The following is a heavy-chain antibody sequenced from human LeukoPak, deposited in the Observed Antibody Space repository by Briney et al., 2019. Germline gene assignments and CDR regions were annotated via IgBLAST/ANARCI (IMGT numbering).Heavy chain of an antibody. CDR1: GFTFNRDW. CDR2: IKQDGSEK. V-gene: IGHV3-7*01. D-gene: IGHD2-2*02. CDR3: ARDKAEYQLLYGDAFDI. Sequence: PGGSLRLSCAASGFTFNRDWTAWVRQAPGKGLEWVANIKQDGSEKYYVDSVKGRFTISRDNAKNSLYLQMNSLRAEDTAVYYCARDKAEYQLLYGDAFDIWGQGTMVTVSS. J-gene: IGHJ3*02.